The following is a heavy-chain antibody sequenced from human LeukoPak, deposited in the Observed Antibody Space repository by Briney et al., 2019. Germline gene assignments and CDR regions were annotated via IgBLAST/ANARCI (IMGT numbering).Heavy chain of an antibody. CDR2: ISCYNGDT. D-gene: IGHD6-19*01. CDR1: GYTFTHHS. Sequence: GASVRVTRKASGYTFTHHSISWVRQAPGQGLEWMGWISCYNGDTNYAENFRGRFTMSTDTSTTTAYMELRSLGSDDTAVYYCARDPSNSSGRSDYLDSSGQGTLVTVSS. J-gene: IGHJ4*02. V-gene: IGHV1-18*01. CDR3: ARDPSNSSGRSDYLDS.